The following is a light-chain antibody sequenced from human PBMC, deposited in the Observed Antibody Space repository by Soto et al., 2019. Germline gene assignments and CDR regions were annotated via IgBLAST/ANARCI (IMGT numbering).Light chain of an antibody. CDR2: DAS. J-gene: IGKJ3*01. CDR1: QSVNTW. Sequence: DIQMTQSPPTLSASVGARVTITCRASQSVNTWLAWYQQKPGKAPVLLIYDASSLKSGVPSRFSGSGSGTEFTLTITSLQPDDFAIYYCQHYHGYPFTFGPGTKVDIK. V-gene: IGKV1-5*01. CDR3: QHYHGYPFT.